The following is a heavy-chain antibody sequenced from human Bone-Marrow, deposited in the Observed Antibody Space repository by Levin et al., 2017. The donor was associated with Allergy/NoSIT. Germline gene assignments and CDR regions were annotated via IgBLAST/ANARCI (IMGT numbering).Heavy chain of an antibody. CDR2: IYYGGDT. CDR1: GFNVNNNY. V-gene: IGHV3-53*01. D-gene: IGHD3-10*01. Sequence: GGSLRLSCAASGFNVNNNYMSWVRQAPGKGLEWVSVIYYGGDTYYADSVMGRFTISRDTSKNTLNLQMNSLRAEETAVYYCARSTMIRGVSGGAFDWWGQGTMLTVSS. J-gene: IGHJ3*01. CDR3: ARSTMIRGVSGGAFDW.